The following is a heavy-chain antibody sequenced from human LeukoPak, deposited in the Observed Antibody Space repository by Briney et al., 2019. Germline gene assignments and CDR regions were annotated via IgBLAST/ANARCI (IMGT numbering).Heavy chain of an antibody. CDR2: IHPSGST. V-gene: IGHV4-4*07. CDR1: GDSISSYY. Sequence: SETLSLTCTVSGDSISSYYWSWIRQPAGKGLEWIGRIHPSGSTNYDPSLKSRVTLSVDTSKNEFSLKLSSVTAADTAVYYCARGPPPDLDYWGRGTLVTVSS. J-gene: IGHJ4*02. CDR3: ARGPPPDLDY.